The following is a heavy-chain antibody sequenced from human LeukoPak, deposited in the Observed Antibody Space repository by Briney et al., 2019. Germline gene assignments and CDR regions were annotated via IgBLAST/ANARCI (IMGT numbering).Heavy chain of an antibody. CDR2: INHSGST. Sequence: SETLSLTCAVYGGSFSGYYWSWIRQPPGKGLEWIGEINHSGSTNYNPSLKSRVTISADTSKNQFSLKLSSVTAADTAVYYCARKNGYYYGSGAPFDYWGQGTLVTVSS. CDR3: ARKNGYYYGSGAPFDY. J-gene: IGHJ4*02. D-gene: IGHD3-10*01. V-gene: IGHV4-34*01. CDR1: GGSFSGYY.